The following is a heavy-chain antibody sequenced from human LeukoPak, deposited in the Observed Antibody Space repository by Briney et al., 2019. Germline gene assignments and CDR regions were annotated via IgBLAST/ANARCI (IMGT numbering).Heavy chain of an antibody. Sequence: GGSLRLSCAASGFTFSSYWMTWGRQAPGKGLEWVANIKQDGSEKYYVDCVKDRLTISRDNAKNSVYLQMNSLRVEDTAVYYCTSGGHMDVWGKGTTVTVSS. V-gene: IGHV3-7*01. CDR1: GFTFSSYW. J-gene: IGHJ6*03. CDR2: IKQDGSEK. D-gene: IGHD3-10*01. CDR3: TSGGHMDV.